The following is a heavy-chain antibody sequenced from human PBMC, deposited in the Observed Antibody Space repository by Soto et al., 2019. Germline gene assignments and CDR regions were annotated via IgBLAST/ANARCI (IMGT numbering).Heavy chain of an antibody. Sequence: QVQLVQSGAEVKKPGSSVKVSCKASGGTFSSYAISWVRQAPGQGLEWMGGIIPIFGTANYAQKFQGRVTITADESTSTGFMERSSLRSEDTAVYYCARDHGYGGNFGVYWGQGTLVTVSS. D-gene: IGHD4-17*01. V-gene: IGHV1-69*12. CDR3: ARDHGYGGNFGVY. J-gene: IGHJ4*02. CDR1: GGTFSSYA. CDR2: IIPIFGTA.